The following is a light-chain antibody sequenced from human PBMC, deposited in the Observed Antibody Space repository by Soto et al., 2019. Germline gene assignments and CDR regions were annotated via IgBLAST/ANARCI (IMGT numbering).Light chain of an antibody. V-gene: IGLV2-14*01. Sequence: QSVLTQPASVSGSPGQSITISCTGTSSDVGGYNYVSWYQQHPGKAPKLMIYDVSNRPSGVSNRFSGSKSGNTASLTISGLQAEDEADYYCSSCTSSSTLEVFGGGTKLTVL. CDR2: DVS. J-gene: IGLJ2*01. CDR1: SSDVGGYNY. CDR3: SSCTSSSTLEV.